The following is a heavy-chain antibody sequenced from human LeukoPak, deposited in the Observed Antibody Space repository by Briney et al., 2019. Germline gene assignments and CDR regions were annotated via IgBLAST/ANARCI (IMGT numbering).Heavy chain of an antibody. Sequence: PGGSLRLSCAASGFTFSSYSMNWVRQAPGKGLEWVSSISSSSSYIYYADSVKGRFTISRDNAKNSLHLQMNSLRAEDTAVYYCARGDLSTPGTPDYWGQGTLVTVSS. J-gene: IGHJ4*02. CDR2: ISSSSSYI. CDR1: GFTFSSYS. V-gene: IGHV3-21*01. D-gene: IGHD6-13*01. CDR3: ARGDLSTPGTPDY.